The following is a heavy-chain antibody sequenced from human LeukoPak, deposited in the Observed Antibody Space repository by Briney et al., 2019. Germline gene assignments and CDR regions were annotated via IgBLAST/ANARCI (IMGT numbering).Heavy chain of an antibody. V-gene: IGHV3-23*01. CDR3: TTYVDTAMVI. Sequence: GGSLRLSCAASGFTFSSYAMSWFRQAPGKGLEWVSAISGSGGRTYYADSVKGRFTISRDNSKNTLYLQMNSLKTEDTAVYYCTTYVDTAMVIWGQGTLVTVSS. CDR2: ISGSGGRT. D-gene: IGHD5-18*01. CDR1: GFTFSSYA. J-gene: IGHJ4*02.